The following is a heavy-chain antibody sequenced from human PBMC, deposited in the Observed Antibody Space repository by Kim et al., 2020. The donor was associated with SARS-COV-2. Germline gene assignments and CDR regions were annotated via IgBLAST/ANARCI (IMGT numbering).Heavy chain of an antibody. D-gene: IGHD2-8*02. CDR1: GGSISSSSYY. J-gene: IGHJ6*03. Sequence: SETLSLTCTVSGGSISSSSYYWGWIRQPPGKGLEWIGSIYYSGSTYYNPSLKSRVTISVDTSKNQFSLKLSSVTAADTAVYYCARQRGLVVYAVIYYYYMDVWGKGTTVTVSS. CDR3: ARQRGLVVYAVIYYYYMDV. CDR2: IYYSGST. V-gene: IGHV4-39*01.